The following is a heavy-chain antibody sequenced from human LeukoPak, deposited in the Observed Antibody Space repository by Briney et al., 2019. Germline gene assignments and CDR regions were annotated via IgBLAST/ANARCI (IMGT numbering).Heavy chain of an antibody. D-gene: IGHD3-10*01. J-gene: IGHJ4*02. Sequence: SGGSLRLSCAASGFTLSSYGMHWVRQAPGKGLEWVAFTRYDGSNKYYADSVKGRFTISRDNSKNTLYLQMNSLRAEDTAVYYCAKGRGTYYYGSGSLGIDYWGQGTLVTVSS. CDR1: GFTLSSYG. CDR2: TRYDGSNK. V-gene: IGHV3-30*02. CDR3: AKGRGTYYYGSGSLGIDY.